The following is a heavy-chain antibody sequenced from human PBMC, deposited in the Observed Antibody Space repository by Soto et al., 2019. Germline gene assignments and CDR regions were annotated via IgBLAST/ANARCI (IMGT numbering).Heavy chain of an antibody. V-gene: IGHV4-59*01. CDR3: ARDNRSGRPDY. CDR2: IYYSGST. J-gene: IGHJ4*02. Sequence: PSETLSLTCSVSGASITSYYWSWIRQPPGKGLEWIGYIYYSGSTNYNPSLKSRVTISVDTSKNQFSLKLSSVTAADTAVYYCARDNRSGRPDYWGQGTLVTVSS. CDR1: GASITSYY. D-gene: IGHD6-19*01.